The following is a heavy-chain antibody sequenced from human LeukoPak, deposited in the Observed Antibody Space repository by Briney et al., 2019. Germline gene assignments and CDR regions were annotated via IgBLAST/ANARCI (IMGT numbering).Heavy chain of an antibody. CDR2: INPNTGNP. D-gene: IGHD2-15*01. CDR1: GGTFSSYA. CDR3: AREKGKTVAATSDDGFDI. J-gene: IGHJ3*02. Sequence: ASVKVSCKASGGTFSSYAISWVRQAPGQGLEWMGWINPNTGNPTYAQGFTGRFVFSLDTSVSTAYLQISSLKAEDTAVYYCAREKGKTVAATSDDGFDIWGKGKMVTVSS. V-gene: IGHV7-4-1*02.